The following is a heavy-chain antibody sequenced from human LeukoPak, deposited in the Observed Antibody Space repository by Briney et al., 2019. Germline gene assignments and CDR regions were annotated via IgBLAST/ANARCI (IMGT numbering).Heavy chain of an antibody. Sequence: SETLSLTCSFSGGSISSYYWSWIRQPPGKGLEWIGYVYYSGITKYNPSLKSRVTISVDTSKNQFSLRLSSVTAADTAVYYCAAQATSTWLFDYWGQGTLITVSS. V-gene: IGHV4-59*01. CDR1: GGSISSYY. J-gene: IGHJ4*02. D-gene: IGHD2/OR15-2a*01. CDR2: VYYSGIT. CDR3: AAQATSTWLFDY.